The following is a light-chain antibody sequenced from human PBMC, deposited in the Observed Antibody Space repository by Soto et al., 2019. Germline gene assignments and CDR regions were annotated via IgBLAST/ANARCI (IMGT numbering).Light chain of an antibody. CDR1: QSVGRDY. CDR3: HQYATAPIT. Sequence: EIVLTQSPDTLSLSPGERATLSCRASQSVGRDYLAWFQQKPGQAPGLLIWNASNRATGIPDRFSGSGSGTDFTLMISRLEPEDFAVYYCHQYATAPITFGQGTRLEIK. J-gene: IGKJ5*01. CDR2: NAS. V-gene: IGKV3-20*01.